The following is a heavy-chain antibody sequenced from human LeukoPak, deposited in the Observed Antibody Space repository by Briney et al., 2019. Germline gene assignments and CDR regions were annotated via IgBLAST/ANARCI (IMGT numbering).Heavy chain of an antibody. Sequence: SETLSPTCTVSGGSISSYYWSWIRQPPGKGLEWIGYIYYSGSTNYNPSLKSRVTISVDTSKNQFSLKLSSVTAADTAVYYCAGISSGWYKVYWGQGTLVTVSS. CDR2: IYYSGST. J-gene: IGHJ4*02. D-gene: IGHD6-19*01. V-gene: IGHV4-59*08. CDR1: GGSISSYY. CDR3: AGISSGWYKVY.